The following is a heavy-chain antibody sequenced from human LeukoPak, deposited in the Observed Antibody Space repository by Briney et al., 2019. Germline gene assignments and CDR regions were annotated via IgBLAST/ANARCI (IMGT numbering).Heavy chain of an antibody. CDR3: ARGGVVTAIGVDY. V-gene: IGHV3-64*01. D-gene: IGHD2-21*02. CDR2: ISSNGGST. CDR1: GFTLSSYA. J-gene: IGHJ4*02. Sequence: GGSLRLSCAASGFTLSSYAMHWVRQAPGKGLEYVSAISSNGGSTYYANSVKGRFTISRDNSKNTLYLQMGSLRAEDMAVYYCARGGVVTAIGVDYWGQGTLVTVSS.